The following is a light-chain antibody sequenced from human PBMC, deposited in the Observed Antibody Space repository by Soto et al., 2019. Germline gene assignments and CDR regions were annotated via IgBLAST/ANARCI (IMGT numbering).Light chain of an antibody. CDR1: QSVSSD. CDR2: DAS. CDR3: QQRSNWPPIT. J-gene: IGKJ5*01. Sequence: EIVLTQSPATLSLSPGERATLSCRASQSVSSDLAWYQQKPGQAPRLLIYDASNRATGIPARFSGGGSGTDFTLTISSLEPEDFALYYCQQRSNWPPITFGQGTRPEIK. V-gene: IGKV3-11*01.